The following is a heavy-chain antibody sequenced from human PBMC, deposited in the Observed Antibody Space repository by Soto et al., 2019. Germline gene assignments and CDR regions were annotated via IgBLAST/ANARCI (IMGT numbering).Heavy chain of an antibody. J-gene: IGHJ6*02. CDR3: ARETYYDILTGYKGYYYGMDV. Sequence: PSETLSLTCTVSGGSVSSGSYYWSWIRQPPGKGLEWIGYIYYSGSTNYNPSLKSRVTISVDTPKNQFSLKLSSVTAADTAVYYCARETYYDILTGYKGYYYGMDVWGQGTTVTVAS. V-gene: IGHV4-61*01. D-gene: IGHD3-9*01. CDR1: GGSVSSGSYY. CDR2: IYYSGST.